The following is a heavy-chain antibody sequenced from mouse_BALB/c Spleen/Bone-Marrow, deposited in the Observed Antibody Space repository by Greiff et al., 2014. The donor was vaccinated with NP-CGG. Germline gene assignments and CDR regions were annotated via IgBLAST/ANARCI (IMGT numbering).Heavy chain of an antibody. CDR3: ANYYYGYYFDS. CDR1: GFNIKDTY. D-gene: IGHD1-1*01. V-gene: IGHV14-3*02. J-gene: IGHJ2*01. CDR2: IDPANGNT. Sequence: SGAELVKPGASVKLSCTASGFNIKDTYMHWVKQRPEQGLEWIGRIDPANGNTKYDPKFQGKATITADTSSNIAYLQLSSLTSEDTAVYYCANYYYGYYFDSWGQGTTLTVSS.